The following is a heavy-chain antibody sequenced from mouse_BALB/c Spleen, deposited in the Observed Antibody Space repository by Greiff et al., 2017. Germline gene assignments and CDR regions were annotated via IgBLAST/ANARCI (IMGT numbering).Heavy chain of an antibody. CDR3: VRDRDVGFAY. V-gene: IGHV2-9-2*01. Sequence: VQLQQSGPGLVAPSQSLSITCTVSGFSLTSYDISWIRQPPGKGLEWLGVIWTGGGTNYNSAFMSRLSISKDNSKSQVFLKMNSLQTDDTAIYYCVRDRDVGFAYWGQGTTLTVSA. J-gene: IGHJ2*01. CDR1: GFSLTSYD. CDR2: IWTGGGT. D-gene: IGHD3-3*01.